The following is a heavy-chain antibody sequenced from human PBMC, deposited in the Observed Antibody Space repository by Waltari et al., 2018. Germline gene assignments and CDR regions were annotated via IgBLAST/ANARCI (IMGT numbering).Heavy chain of an antibody. CDR2: IYSGGST. D-gene: IGHD2-15*01. CDR3: ARDKDR. CDR1: GFTVSNNY. J-gene: IGHJ4*02. Sequence: EVQLVESGGGLIQPGGSLRPSGAASGFTVSNNYMRWGRQAPGKGLEWVSVIYSGGSTYYADSMKGRFTISRDNSKNTLYLQMNSLRAEDTAVYYCARDKDRWGQGTLVTVSS. V-gene: IGHV3-53*01.